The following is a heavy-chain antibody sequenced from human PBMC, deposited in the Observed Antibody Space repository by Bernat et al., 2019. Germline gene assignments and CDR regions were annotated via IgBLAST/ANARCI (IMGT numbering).Heavy chain of an antibody. D-gene: IGHD3-22*01. J-gene: IGHJ5*02. Sequence: EVQLLESGGGLVQPGGSLRLSCAASGFTFLSYAMSWVRQAPGKGLECVSAMSGGGIDTYYTDSVKGRFTISRDNSKDTLYLQMNCLRAEDTAVYFCVQVDYYNHDCSAYPDLCGQGPLLTVSS. CDR2: MSGGGIDT. CDR1: GFTFLSYA. V-gene: IGHV3-23*01. CDR3: VQVDYYNHDCSAYPDL.